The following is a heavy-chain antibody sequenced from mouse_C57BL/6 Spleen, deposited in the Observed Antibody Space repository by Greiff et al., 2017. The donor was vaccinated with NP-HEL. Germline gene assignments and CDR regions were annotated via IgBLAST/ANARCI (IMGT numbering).Heavy chain of an antibody. J-gene: IGHJ1*03. V-gene: IGHV1-52*01. CDR2: IDPSGSET. CDR1: GYTFTSYW. CDR3: ARENHWYFDV. Sequence: QVQLQQPGAELVRPGSSVKLSCKASGYTFTSYWMHWVKQRPIQGLEWIGNIDPSGSETHYTQQFKDKATLTADKSSSTAYMQLSSLTSEDAAVYYCARENHWYFDVWGTGTTVTVSS.